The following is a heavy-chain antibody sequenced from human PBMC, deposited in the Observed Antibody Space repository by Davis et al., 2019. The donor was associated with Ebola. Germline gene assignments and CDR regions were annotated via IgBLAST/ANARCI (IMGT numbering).Heavy chain of an antibody. D-gene: IGHD6-13*01. CDR2: IRYDGSNK. Sequence: GESLKISCAASGFTFSSYGMHWVRQAPGKGLEWVAFIRYDGSNKYYADSVKGRFTISRDNSKNTLYLQMNSLRAEDTAVYYCARVGQQLVIRGVDYWGQGTLVTVSS. V-gene: IGHV3-30*02. CDR3: ARVGQQLVIRGVDY. J-gene: IGHJ4*02. CDR1: GFTFSSYG.